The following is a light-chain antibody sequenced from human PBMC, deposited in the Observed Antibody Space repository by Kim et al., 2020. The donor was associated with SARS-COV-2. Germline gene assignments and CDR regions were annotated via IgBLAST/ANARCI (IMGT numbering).Light chain of an antibody. Sequence: EIVLTQSPGTLSLSPGERATLSCRASQSVSSSYLAWYQQKPGQAPRLLIYGASSRATGIPDRFSGSGSGTDFTLTISRLEPEDFAVYYCPQYGSSPLTFGGWATVDIK. CDR2: GAS. V-gene: IGKV3-20*01. CDR3: PQYGSSPLT. CDR1: QSVSSSY. J-gene: IGKJ4*01.